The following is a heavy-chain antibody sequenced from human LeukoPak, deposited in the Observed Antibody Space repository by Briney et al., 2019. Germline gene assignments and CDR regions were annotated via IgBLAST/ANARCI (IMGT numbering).Heavy chain of an antibody. V-gene: IGHV1-46*01. J-gene: IGHJ5*02. CDR3: ARGGSGSYYSPDP. CDR2: INPSGGST. Sequence: ASVKVSCKASGYTFTSYYMHWVRQAPGQGLEWMGIINPSGGSTNYAQKLQGRVTMTTDTSTSTAYMELRSLRSDDTAVYYCARGGSGSYYSPDPWGQGTLVTVSS. CDR1: GYTFTSYY. D-gene: IGHD3-10*01.